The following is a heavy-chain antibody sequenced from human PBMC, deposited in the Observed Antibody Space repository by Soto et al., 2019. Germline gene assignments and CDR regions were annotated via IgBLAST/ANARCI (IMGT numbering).Heavy chain of an antibody. Sequence: GESLKISCKGSGYSFTNYWIAWVRQMPGKGLEWMGIIFPADSDTRYSPSFQGQVTISADKSINTAYLQWSSLKASDTAIYYCASGPTVLDYWGQGTLVTVSS. CDR2: IFPADSDT. CDR1: GYSFTNYW. V-gene: IGHV5-51*01. CDR3: ASGPTVLDY. J-gene: IGHJ4*02.